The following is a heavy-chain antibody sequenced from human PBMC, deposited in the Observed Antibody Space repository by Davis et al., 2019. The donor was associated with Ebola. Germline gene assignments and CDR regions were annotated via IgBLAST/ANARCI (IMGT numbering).Heavy chain of an antibody. V-gene: IGHV3-48*04. CDR3: ARPGPERWIQLWSFDY. J-gene: IGHJ4*02. CDR1: GFTFSSYS. D-gene: IGHD5-18*01. CDR2: ISSSSSTI. Sequence: GGSLRLSCAASGFTFSSYSMNWVRQAPGKGLEWVSYISSSSSTIYYADPVKGRFTISRDNAKNSLYLQMNSLRAEDTAVYYCARPGPERWIQLWSFDYWGQGTLVTVSS.